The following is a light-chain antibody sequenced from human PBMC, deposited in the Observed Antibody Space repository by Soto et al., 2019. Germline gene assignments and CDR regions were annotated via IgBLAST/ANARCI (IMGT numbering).Light chain of an antibody. V-gene: IGKV1-5*01. J-gene: IGKJ2*01. CDR2: DAS. CDR1: RSVSTW. Sequence: DIQMTQSPSTLSPSVGDRVTITCRASRSVSTWLAWYQQKPGKAPQLLIYDASSLESGVPSRFSGSGSGTEFTLTISSLQPDDFATYYCQQYHTLYTFGQGTKLEIK. CDR3: QQYHTLYT.